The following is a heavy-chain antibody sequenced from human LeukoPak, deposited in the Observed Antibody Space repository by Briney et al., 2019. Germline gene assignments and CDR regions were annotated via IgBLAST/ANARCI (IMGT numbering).Heavy chain of an antibody. J-gene: IGHJ4*02. D-gene: IGHD5-12*01. Sequence: GGSLRLSCAASGFTFSSYAMNWVRQAPGKGLEYVSTISASGGSTYYADSVKGRFTISRDNSKNTLYLQMNSLRAEDTAVYYCAREDATWDYWGQGTLVTVSS. CDR2: ISASGGST. CDR1: GFTFSSYA. V-gene: IGHV3-23*01. CDR3: AREDATWDY.